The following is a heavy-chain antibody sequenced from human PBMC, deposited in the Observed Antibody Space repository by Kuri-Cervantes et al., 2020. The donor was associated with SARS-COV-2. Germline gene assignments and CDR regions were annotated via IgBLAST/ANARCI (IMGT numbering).Heavy chain of an antibody. CDR3: ARGRGGTPHSPGGF. D-gene: IGHD1-1*01. CDR1: GYTFSGYY. CDR2: INPNDGGT. Sequence: ASVKVSCKASGYTFSGYYIHWVRQAPGHGLEWMGWINPNDGGTKYAQKFQDWVTMTRDTSVPPVHFGLRRLKSDDPAVYYCARGRGGTPHSPGGFWGQGTLVTVSS. J-gene: IGHJ4*02. V-gene: IGHV1-2*04.